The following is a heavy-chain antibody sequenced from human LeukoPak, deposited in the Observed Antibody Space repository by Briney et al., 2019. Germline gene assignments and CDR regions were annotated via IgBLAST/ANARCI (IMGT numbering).Heavy chain of an antibody. CDR3: ARGGLRFLEWLSPSYGMDV. Sequence: SVEVSCKASGGTFSSYAISWVRQAPGQGLEWMGGIIPLFGTANYAQKFQGRVTITADESTSTAYMELSSLRSEDTAVYYCARGGLRFLEWLSPSYGMDVWGQGTTVTVSS. D-gene: IGHD3-3*01. J-gene: IGHJ6*02. V-gene: IGHV1-69*13. CDR2: IIPLFGTA. CDR1: GGTFSSYA.